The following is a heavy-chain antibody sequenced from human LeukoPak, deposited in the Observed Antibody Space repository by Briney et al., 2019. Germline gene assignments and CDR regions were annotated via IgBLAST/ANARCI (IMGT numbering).Heavy chain of an antibody. CDR3: ASSIWVDYYDSSGNNYYYYGMDV. J-gene: IGHJ6*02. Sequence: AVKVSCKASGGTLSSYTISWVRQAPGQGLEWMGRIIPILGIANYAQKFQGRVTITADKSTSTAYMELSSPRSEDTAVYYCASSIWVDYYDSSGNNYYYYGMDVWGQGTTVTVSS. D-gene: IGHD3-22*01. CDR2: IIPILGIA. V-gene: IGHV1-69*02. CDR1: GGTLSSYT.